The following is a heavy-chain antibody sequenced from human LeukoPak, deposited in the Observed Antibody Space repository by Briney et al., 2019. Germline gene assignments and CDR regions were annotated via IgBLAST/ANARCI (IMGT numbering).Heavy chain of an antibody. D-gene: IGHD3-22*01. J-gene: IGHJ4*02. Sequence: GGSLRLSCAASGFTFSSYAMSWVRQAPGKGLEWVSAISGSGGSTYYADSVKGRFTISRDNSENTLYLQMNSLRAEDTAVYYCAKGAPNYYDSSGYYHYWGQGTLVTVSS. CDR2: ISGSGGST. CDR1: GFTFSSYA. V-gene: IGHV3-23*01. CDR3: AKGAPNYYDSSGYYHY.